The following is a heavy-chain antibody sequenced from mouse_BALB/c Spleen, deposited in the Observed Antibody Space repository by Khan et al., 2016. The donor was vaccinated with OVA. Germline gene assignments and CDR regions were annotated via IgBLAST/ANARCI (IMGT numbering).Heavy chain of an antibody. CDR3: ASHLTGSFAY. V-gene: IGHV5-6*01. Sequence: EVQLQESGGDLVKPGGSLKLSCAASGFIFSSYSMSWVHQTPDKRLEWVATISSGGDYTYYPDSVKGRFTISRDDAKNTLYLQMSSLKSEDTAMYYCASHLTGSFAYWGQGTLVTVSA. CDR2: ISSGGDYT. J-gene: IGHJ3*01. D-gene: IGHD4-1*01. CDR1: GFIFSSYS.